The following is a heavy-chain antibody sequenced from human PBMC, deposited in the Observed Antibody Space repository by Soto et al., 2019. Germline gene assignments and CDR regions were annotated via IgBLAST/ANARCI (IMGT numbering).Heavy chain of an antibody. D-gene: IGHD6-6*01. CDR3: ARVQREIADRGGESYYYYYGMDV. J-gene: IGHJ6*02. CDR1: GGSFSGYY. Sequence: SETLSLTCAVYGGSFSGYYWSWIRQPPGKGLEWIGEINHSGSTNYNPSLKSRVTISVDTSKNQFSLKLSSVTAADTAVYYCARVQREIADRGGESYYYYYGMDVWGQGTTVTVYS. V-gene: IGHV4-34*01. CDR2: INHSGST.